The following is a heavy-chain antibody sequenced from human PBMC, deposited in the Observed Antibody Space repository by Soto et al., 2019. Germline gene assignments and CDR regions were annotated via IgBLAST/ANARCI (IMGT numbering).Heavy chain of an antibody. V-gene: IGHV4-30-4*01. CDR2: FHSSGAT. CDR3: ASIWFGDFDY. Sequence: PSETLSLTCTVSGGSISSADYYWSWIRQPPGKGLEWIGYFHSSGATYKDPSLKSRVTISVDTSKNQISLKLGSVTAADTAVYYCASIWFGDFDYWGQGTLVTVSS. D-gene: IGHD3-10*01. J-gene: IGHJ4*02. CDR1: GGSISSADYY.